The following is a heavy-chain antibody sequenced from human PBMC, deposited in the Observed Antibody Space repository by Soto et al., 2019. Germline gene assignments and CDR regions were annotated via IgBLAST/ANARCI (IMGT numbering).Heavy chain of an antibody. CDR1: GGSFSGYY. CDR2: INDRGSI. D-gene: IGHD3-9*01. Sequence: QVQLQQWGAGPLRPLETLSLTCGVSGGSFSGYYWAWIRQSPGKGLEWIGEINDRGSINYNPSLKSRVRISVDTSKNHYSLNLRSVTAADTAVYYCAREGHDILTGPPWVWYFDLWGRGTLVTVSS. J-gene: IGHJ2*01. CDR3: AREGHDILTGPPWVWYFDL. V-gene: IGHV4-34*01.